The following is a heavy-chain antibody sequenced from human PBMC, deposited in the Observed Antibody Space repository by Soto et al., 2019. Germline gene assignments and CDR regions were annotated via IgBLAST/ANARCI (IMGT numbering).Heavy chain of an antibody. V-gene: IGHV4-34*01. CDR3: ARGSPRVSIAVAGDFDY. J-gene: IGHJ4*02. CDR1: GGSFSGYY. D-gene: IGHD6-19*01. Sequence: SETLSLTCAVYGGSFSGYYWSWIRQPPGKGLEWIGEINHSGSTNYNPSLKSRVTISVDTSKNQFSLKLSSVTAADTAVYYCARGSPRVSIAVAGDFDYWGQGTLVTAPQ. CDR2: INHSGST.